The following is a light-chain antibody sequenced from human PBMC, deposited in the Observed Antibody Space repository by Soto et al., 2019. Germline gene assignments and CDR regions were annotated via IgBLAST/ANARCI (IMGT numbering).Light chain of an antibody. Sequence: IQMTQSPSSLSASLGDRVTITFRASRTIDNYLNWYQQKPGRAPELLVYATSSLQSGVPSRFTGGGSGTHFTLTISGLQPEDFATYFCQQSYNTPITFGQGTKVDIK. J-gene: IGKJ1*01. CDR2: ATS. V-gene: IGKV1-39*01. CDR3: QQSYNTPIT. CDR1: RTIDNY.